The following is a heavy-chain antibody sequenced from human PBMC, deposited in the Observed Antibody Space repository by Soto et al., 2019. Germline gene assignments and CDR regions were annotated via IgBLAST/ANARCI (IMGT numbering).Heavy chain of an antibody. Sequence: PSETLSLTCTVSGDSMNYYWSWIRQPPGKGLEWIGYMSYSGSTDYNPSLKSRVTISVDTSKNQFSLKLNSVTAADTAVYYCARDRGSGSPWYYFDSWGQGTLVTVSS. CDR1: GDSMNYY. CDR2: MSYSGST. J-gene: IGHJ4*02. CDR3: ARDRGSGSPWYYFDS. D-gene: IGHD6-25*01. V-gene: IGHV4-59*01.